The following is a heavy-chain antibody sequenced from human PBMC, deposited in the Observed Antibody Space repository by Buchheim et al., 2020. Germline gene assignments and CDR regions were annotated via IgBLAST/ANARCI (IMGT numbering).Heavy chain of an antibody. CDR1: GGSFSGYY. CDR3: ATKGGKFDSSGYGPIDY. V-gene: IGHV4-34*01. D-gene: IGHD3-22*01. Sequence: QVQLQQWGAGLLKPSETLSLTCAVYGGSFSGYYWSWIRQPPGKGLEWIGEINHSGSTNYNPSLKSRVTISVDTSKNQFSLQLSSVTAADTAVYYCATKGGKFDSSGYGPIDYWGQGTL. CDR2: INHSGST. J-gene: IGHJ4*02.